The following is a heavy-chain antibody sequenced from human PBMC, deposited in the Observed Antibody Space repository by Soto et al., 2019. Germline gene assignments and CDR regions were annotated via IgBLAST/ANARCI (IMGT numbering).Heavy chain of an antibody. CDR1: GYTFTSYA. Sequence: ASVKVSCKASGYTFTSYAMHWVRQAPGQRLEWMGWINAGNGNTKYSQKFQGRVTITRDTSASTAYMELSSLRSEDTAVYYCARGSSSWYSLEYFQHWGQGTLDTVSS. CDR2: INAGNGNT. D-gene: IGHD6-13*01. J-gene: IGHJ1*01. CDR3: ARGSSSWYSLEYFQH. V-gene: IGHV1-3*01.